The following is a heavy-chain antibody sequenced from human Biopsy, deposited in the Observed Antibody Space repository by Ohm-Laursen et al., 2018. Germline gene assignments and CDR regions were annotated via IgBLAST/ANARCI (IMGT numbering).Heavy chain of an antibody. CDR2: IDWNSRKI. CDR1: GFSFDDFA. CDR3: VKDTNWNYVWDRPGATKGMDV. V-gene: IGHV3-9*01. J-gene: IGHJ6*02. Sequence: SLRLSCAASGFSFDDFAMHWIRHSPGKGLGRVAVIDWNSRKINYGDSVKGRFSVSRDNAKNFLYLQMNSLRGEDKALYYCVKDTNWNYVWDRPGATKGMDVWGQGTTVTVSS. D-gene: IGHD1-7*01.